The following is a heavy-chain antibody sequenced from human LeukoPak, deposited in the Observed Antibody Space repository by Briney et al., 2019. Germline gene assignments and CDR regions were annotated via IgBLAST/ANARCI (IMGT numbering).Heavy chain of an antibody. CDR2: ISSSSSTI. Sequence: PGGSLRLSCAASGFTFSSYSMNWVRQAPGKGLEWVSYISSSSSTIYYADSVKGRFTISRDNAKNSLYLQMNNLRAEDTAVYYCARPYGSGSYRYFDYWGQGTLVTVSS. D-gene: IGHD3-10*01. J-gene: IGHJ4*02. CDR1: GFTFSSYS. V-gene: IGHV3-48*01. CDR3: ARPYGSGSYRYFDY.